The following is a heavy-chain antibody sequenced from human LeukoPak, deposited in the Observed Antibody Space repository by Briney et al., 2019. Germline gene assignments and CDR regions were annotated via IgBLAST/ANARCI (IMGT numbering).Heavy chain of an antibody. V-gene: IGHV3-7*03. CDR1: GPTFNRDW. CDR3: ARLILWETSNAFDI. Sequence: GGPLRLSGTNSGPTFNRDWMGWLLQAPGKGLEWLAHIKPDESRIFYADSVKGRFALSRDNAKNSVHLQMNSLRAEDTAVYFCARLILWETSNAFDIWGQGTMVTVSS. J-gene: IGHJ3*02. CDR2: IKPDESRI. D-gene: IGHD1-26*01.